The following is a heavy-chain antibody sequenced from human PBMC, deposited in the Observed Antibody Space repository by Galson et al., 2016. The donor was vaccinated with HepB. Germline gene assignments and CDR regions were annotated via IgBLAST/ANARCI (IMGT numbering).Heavy chain of an antibody. V-gene: IGHV4-39*01. D-gene: IGHD1-26*01. CDR2: LHRGGTT. J-gene: IGHJ4*02. CDR3: ARHALLGAKDFHN. CDR1: GGPITNNCY. Sequence: SETLSLTCTVSGGPITNNCYWAWIRQSPGKGLEWIGSLHRGGTTYYNPSLMSRFTTSVDTSKNQFSLNLNSVTAADTAVYYCARHALLGAKDFHNWGQGTLVTVS.